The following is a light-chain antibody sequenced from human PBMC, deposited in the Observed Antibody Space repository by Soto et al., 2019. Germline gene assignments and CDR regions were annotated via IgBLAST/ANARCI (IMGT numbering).Light chain of an antibody. CDR1: SSDVGGYNY. Sequence: QSALTQPASVSGSPGQSITISCTGTSSDVGGYNYVSWYQQHPGKAPKFMIYGVSNRPSGVSDRFSGSKSGNTASLTISGLQAEDEADYYCSSSTTGSTPVVFGGGTKVTVL. CDR2: GVS. CDR3: SSSTTGSTPVV. J-gene: IGLJ2*01. V-gene: IGLV2-14*01.